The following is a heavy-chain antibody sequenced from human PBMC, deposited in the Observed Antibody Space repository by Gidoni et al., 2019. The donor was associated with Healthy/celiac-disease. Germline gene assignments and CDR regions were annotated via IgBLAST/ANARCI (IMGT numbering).Heavy chain of an antibody. CDR1: GFTFSSYA. Sequence: QVQLVESGGGVVQPGRSLRLSCAASGFTFSSYAMHWVRQAPGKGLEWVAVRSYDGSNKYYADSVKGRFTISRDNSKNTLYLQMNSLRAEDTAVYYCARQYYYDSSGYHDYWGQGTLVTVSS. V-gene: IGHV3-30-3*01. D-gene: IGHD3-22*01. CDR3: ARQYYYDSSGYHDY. CDR2: RSYDGSNK. J-gene: IGHJ4*02.